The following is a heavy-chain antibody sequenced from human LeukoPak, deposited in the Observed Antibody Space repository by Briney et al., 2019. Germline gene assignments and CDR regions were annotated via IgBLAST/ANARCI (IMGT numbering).Heavy chain of an antibody. V-gene: IGHV2-70*11. CDR1: GFSFSTSGMC. CDR3: ARIRGYRYSGPDY. Sequence: SGPALLKPTQTLTLTCTFSGFSFSTSGMCVSWIRQPPGKALEWLARIDWDDDKYYSTSLKTRLTISKDTSKNQVVLTMTNMDPVDTATYYCARIRGYRYSGPDYWGQGTLVTVSS. CDR2: IDWDDDK. J-gene: IGHJ4*02. D-gene: IGHD3-16*02.